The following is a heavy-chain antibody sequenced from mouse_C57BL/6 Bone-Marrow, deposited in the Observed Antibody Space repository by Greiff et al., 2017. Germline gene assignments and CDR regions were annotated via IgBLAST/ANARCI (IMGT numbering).Heavy chain of an antibody. CDR1: GYTFTDYE. CDR2: IDPETGGT. V-gene: IGHV1-15*01. CDR3: TRTGTVVAPGY. J-gene: IGHJ3*02. Sequence: LVESGAELVRPGASVTLSCKASGYTFTDYEMHWVKQTPVHGLEWIGAIDPETGGTAYNQKFKGKAILTADKSSSTAYMGLRSLTSEDSAVYYCTRTGTVVAPGYWGQGTLVTVSA. D-gene: IGHD1-1*01.